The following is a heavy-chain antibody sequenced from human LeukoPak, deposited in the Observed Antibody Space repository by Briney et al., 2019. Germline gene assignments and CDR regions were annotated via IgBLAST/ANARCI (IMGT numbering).Heavy chain of an antibody. CDR3: ARRTYYYDSSGYYRDYFDY. Sequence: GGSLRLSCAASGFTFSDYYMSWIRQAPGKGLEWVSYFSSSCSTIYYADYVKGRFTITRDNAKNSLYLQMNSLRAEDTAVYYCARRTYYYDSSGYYRDYFDYWGQGTLVTVSS. V-gene: IGHV3-11*01. J-gene: IGHJ4*02. D-gene: IGHD3-22*01. CDR1: GFTFSDYY. CDR2: FSSSCSTI.